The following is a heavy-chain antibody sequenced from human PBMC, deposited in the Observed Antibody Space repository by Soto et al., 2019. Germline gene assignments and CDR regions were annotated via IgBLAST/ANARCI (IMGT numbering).Heavy chain of an antibody. D-gene: IGHD6-13*01. V-gene: IGHV4-39*07. CDR1: SGSISKSGYY. CDR2: FYYSGST. Sequence: SETLSLTCTVSSGSISKSGYYWGWIRQPPGKGLEWIGNFYYSGSTYYNPSLKSRVTISVDTSKNQFSLKLSSVTAADTAVYYCARDSRDSSSWSFYYFDYWGQGTLVTVSS. CDR3: ARDSRDSSSWSFYYFDY. J-gene: IGHJ4*02.